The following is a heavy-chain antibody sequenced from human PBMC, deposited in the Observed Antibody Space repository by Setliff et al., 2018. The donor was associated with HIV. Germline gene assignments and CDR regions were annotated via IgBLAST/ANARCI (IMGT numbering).Heavy chain of an antibody. D-gene: IGHD3-22*01. CDR2: ISSSGNTI. V-gene: IGHV3-48*04. CDR3: ARVYDSSGYSLSIPGY. J-gene: IGHJ4*01. Sequence: GGSLRLSCAASGFIFSSYAMNWVRQAPGKGLEWVSHISSSGNTINYADSVEGRFTGSRDNAKNSLYLQMNSLRAGDTAVYYCARVYDSSGYSLSIPGYWGQGTLVTVSS. CDR1: GFIFSSYA.